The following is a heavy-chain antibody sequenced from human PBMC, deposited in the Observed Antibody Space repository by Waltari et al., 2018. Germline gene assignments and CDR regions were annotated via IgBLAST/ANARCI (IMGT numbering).Heavy chain of an antibody. V-gene: IGHV3-23*01. J-gene: IGHJ4*02. D-gene: IGHD2-8*01. CDR1: GFPFSTYA. Sequence: QLLESGGGLVHPGGSLMLTCAASGFPFSTYAMSWVRQAPGKGLEWVSSIGGGDGSTYYADSVKGRFTVSRDNSKNTLSLQMNGLGADDTAVYFCARVAGYTNGGFDYWGQGTLVTVSS. CDR3: ARVAGYTNGGFDY. CDR2: IGGGDGST.